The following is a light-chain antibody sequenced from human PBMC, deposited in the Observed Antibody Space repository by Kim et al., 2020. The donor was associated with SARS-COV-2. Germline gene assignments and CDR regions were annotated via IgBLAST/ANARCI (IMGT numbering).Light chain of an antibody. J-gene: IGKJ2*01. V-gene: IGKV1-39*01. CDR2: SAS. Sequence: ASVGGRVTITCRASQSISSSYLNWYVQTPGEAPKLLIYSASSLESGVPSRFSGSGSGTDFTLTISSLQVEDFASYYCQQSYNTPYTFGQGTKLEI. CDR3: QQSYNTPYT. CDR1: QSISSSY.